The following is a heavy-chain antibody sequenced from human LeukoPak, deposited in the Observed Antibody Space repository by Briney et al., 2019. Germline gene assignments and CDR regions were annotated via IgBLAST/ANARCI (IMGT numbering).Heavy chain of an antibody. V-gene: IGHV1-18*01. CDR2: ISAYNGNT. CDR1: GYTFTSYG. D-gene: IGHD3-22*01. Sequence: ASVKVSCKASGYTFTSYGISWVRQAPGQGLEWMGWISAYNGNTNYAQKLQGRVTMTTDTSTSTAYMELRSLRSDDTAVYYCARGGYYYDSSGYYPDDREYFQHWGQGTLVTVSS. J-gene: IGHJ1*01. CDR3: ARGGYYYDSSGYYPDDREYFQH.